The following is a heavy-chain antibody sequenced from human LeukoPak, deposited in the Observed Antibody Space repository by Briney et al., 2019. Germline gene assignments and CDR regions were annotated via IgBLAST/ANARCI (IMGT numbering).Heavy chain of an antibody. CDR3: ARDLGMIYGSGTSLDV. D-gene: IGHD3-10*01. CDR1: GYTFTGYY. Sequence: GASVKVSCKASGYTFTGYYMHWVRQAPGQGLEWMGWINPNSGGTNYAQKFQGRVTMTRDTSISTAYMELSRLRSDDTAVYYCARDLGMIYGSGTSLDVWGKGTTVIVSS. J-gene: IGHJ6*04. CDR2: INPNSGGT. V-gene: IGHV1-2*02.